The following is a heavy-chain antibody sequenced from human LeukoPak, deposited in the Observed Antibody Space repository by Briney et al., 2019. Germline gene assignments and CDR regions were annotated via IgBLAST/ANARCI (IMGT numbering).Heavy chain of an antibody. CDR2: IRSSSRTI. D-gene: IGHD5-18*01. Sequence: PGGSLRLSCAASGFTFSSYSMNWVRQAPGKGLEWVSFIRSSSRTIYYADSVKGRFTISRDNSKNTLYLQMNSLRAEDTAVYYCAKTRGYGYYYMDVWGKGTTVTVSS. V-gene: IGHV3-48*01. CDR3: AKTRGYGYYYMDV. CDR1: GFTFSSYS. J-gene: IGHJ6*03.